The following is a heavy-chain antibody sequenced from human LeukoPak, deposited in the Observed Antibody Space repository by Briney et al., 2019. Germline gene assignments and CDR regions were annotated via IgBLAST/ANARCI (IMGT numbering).Heavy chain of an antibody. V-gene: IGHV3-7*01. CDR1: GFTFSSYW. J-gene: IGHJ4*02. CDR3: ARARGGYDSDY. CDR2: IKQDGGEK. Sequence: GGSLRLSCAASGFTFSSYWMSWVRQAPGKGLGWVANIKQDGGEKYYVESVKGRFTISRDNVKNSLYLQMNSLRVEDTAVYYCARARGGYDSDYWGQGTLVTVSS. D-gene: IGHD5-12*01.